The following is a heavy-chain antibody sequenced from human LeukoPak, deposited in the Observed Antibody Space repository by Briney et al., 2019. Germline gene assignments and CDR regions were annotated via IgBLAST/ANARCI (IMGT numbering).Heavy chain of an antibody. CDR3: AKDRIHCSGGSCYPFYYMDV. CDR2: ISGSGGST. V-gene: IGHV3-23*01. CDR1: GFTFSSYA. D-gene: IGHD2-15*01. J-gene: IGHJ6*03. Sequence: GGSLRLSCAASGFTFSSYAMSWVRQAPGKGLEWVSAISGSGGSTYYADSVKGRFTISRDNSKNTLYLQMNSLRAEDTAVYYCAKDRIHCSGGSCYPFYYMDVWGKGTTVTVSS.